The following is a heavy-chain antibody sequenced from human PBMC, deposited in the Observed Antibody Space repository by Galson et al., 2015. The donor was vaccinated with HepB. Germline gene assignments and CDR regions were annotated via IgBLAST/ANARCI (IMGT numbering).Heavy chain of an antibody. CDR2: INHSGST. CDR1: GGSFSGYY. Sequence: TLSLTCAVYGGSFSGYYWSWIRQPPGKGLEWIGEINHSGSTNYNPSLKSRVTISVDTSKNQFSLKLSSVTAADTAVYYCARWDLPPYYFDYWGQGTLVTVSS. D-gene: IGHD1-26*01. V-gene: IGHV4-34*01. J-gene: IGHJ4*02. CDR3: ARWDLPPYYFDY.